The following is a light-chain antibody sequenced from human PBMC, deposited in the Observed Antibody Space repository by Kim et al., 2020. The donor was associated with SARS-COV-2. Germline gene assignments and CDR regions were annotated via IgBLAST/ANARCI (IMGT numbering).Light chain of an antibody. J-gene: IGKJ2*01. CDR2: SVS. CDR1: QSVSSHC. CDR3: QQYGIAPPYT. Sequence: EIVMTQSPATLSVSPGERATLSCRASQSVSSHCLAWYQQKPGQAPRLLIYSVSNRATGIPDRFSGSGSGTDFTLTISRLEPEDFAVYYCQQYGIAPPYTFGQGTKLEI. V-gene: IGKV3-20*01.